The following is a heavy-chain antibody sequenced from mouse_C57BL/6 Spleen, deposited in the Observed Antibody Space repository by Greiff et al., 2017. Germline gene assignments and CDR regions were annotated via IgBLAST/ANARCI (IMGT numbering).Heavy chain of an antibody. CDR1: GYAFSSSW. Sequence: QVQLQQSGPELVKPGASVKISCKASGYAFSSSWMNWVKQRPGTGLEWIGRIYPGDGDTNYNGKFKGKATLTADKSSSTAYMQLSSLTSEDSAVYFCARSLYYYGIWDYWGQGTTLTVSS. J-gene: IGHJ2*01. CDR3: ARSLYYYGIWDY. CDR2: IYPGDGDT. V-gene: IGHV1-82*01. D-gene: IGHD1-1*01.